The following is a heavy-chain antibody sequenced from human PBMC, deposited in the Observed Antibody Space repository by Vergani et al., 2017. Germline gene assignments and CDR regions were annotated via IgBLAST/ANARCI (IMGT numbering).Heavy chain of an antibody. J-gene: IGHJ4*03. Sequence: QVQLVESGGGVVQPGRSLRLSCAASGFTFSSYGMHWVRQAPGKGLEWVAVISYDGSNKYYADSVKGRFTISRDNSKNTLYLQMNSLRAEDTAVYYCAKDDSVLRYFDWLLRTFDYWGQGTTVTVSS. D-gene: IGHD3-9*01. CDR1: GFTFSSYG. CDR2: ISYDGSNK. V-gene: IGHV3-30*18. CDR3: AKDDSVLRYFDWLLRTFDY.